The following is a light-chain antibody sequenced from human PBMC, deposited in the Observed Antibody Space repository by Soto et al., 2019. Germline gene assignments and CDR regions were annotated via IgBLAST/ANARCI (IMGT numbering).Light chain of an antibody. Sequence: EIVLTQSPGTLSLSPGERATLSCSASQSVSSSYLAWYQQKPGQAPRLLIYGASSRATGIPARFSASGSGTDFTLTISDVQPEDFALYYCHQRQSWPRTFGQGTKVDI. CDR3: HQRQSWPRT. V-gene: IGKV3-20*01. CDR2: GAS. J-gene: IGKJ1*01. CDR1: QSVSSSY.